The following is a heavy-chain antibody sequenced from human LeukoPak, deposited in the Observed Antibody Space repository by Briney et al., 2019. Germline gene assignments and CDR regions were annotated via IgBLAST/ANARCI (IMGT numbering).Heavy chain of an antibody. CDR2: IKQDGSEK. J-gene: IGHJ3*02. D-gene: IGHD3-22*01. CDR1: GFTFSSYE. V-gene: IGHV3-7*01. Sequence: PGGSLRLSCAASGFTFSSYEMNWVRQAPGKGLEWVANIKQDGSEKYYVDSVKGRFTISRDNAKNSLYLQMNSLRAEDTAVYYCARVSSGYSFGDAFDIWGQGTMVTVSS. CDR3: ARVSSGYSFGDAFDI.